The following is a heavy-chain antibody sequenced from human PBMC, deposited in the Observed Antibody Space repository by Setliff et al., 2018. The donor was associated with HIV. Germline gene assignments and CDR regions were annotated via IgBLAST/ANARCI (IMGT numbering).Heavy chain of an antibody. Sequence: SETLSLTCAVFGYSISSGNYWGWIRQPPGKGLEWIGSSYYSGSFHYNPSLKSRVTISVDKSKNQFSLRLNSVTAADTAMYYCARGLLFGRSLDYWGQGTLVTVSS. CDR3: ARGLLFGRSLDY. D-gene: IGHD3-3*01. V-gene: IGHV4-38-2*01. CDR1: GYSISSGNY. CDR2: SYYSGSF. J-gene: IGHJ4*02.